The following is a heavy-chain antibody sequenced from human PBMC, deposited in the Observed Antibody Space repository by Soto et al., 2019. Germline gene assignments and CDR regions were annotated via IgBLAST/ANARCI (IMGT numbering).Heavy chain of an antibody. Sequence: PSETLSLTCTVSGGSISSCGYYWSWIRQHPGKGLEWIGYIYYSGSTYYNPSLKSRVTISVDTSKNQFSLKLSSVTAADTAVYYCARDSGKQLAPFRWGGVDGWGQGTTVTVSS. D-gene: IGHD6-6*01. V-gene: IGHV4-31*03. CDR2: IYYSGST. CDR3: ARDSGKQLAPFRWGGVDG. J-gene: IGHJ6*02. CDR1: GGSISSCGYY.